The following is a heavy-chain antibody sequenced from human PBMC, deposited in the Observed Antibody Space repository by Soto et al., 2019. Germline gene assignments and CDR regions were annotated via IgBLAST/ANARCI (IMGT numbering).Heavy chain of an antibody. J-gene: IGHJ4*02. CDR1: GFTFSNYG. V-gene: IGHV3-30*03. D-gene: IGHD3-10*01. CDR2: ISSDGSNK. CDR3: ARDWVWFGAHPIVY. Sequence: QVQLVESGGGVVQTGRSLRLSCAASGFTFSNYGMHWVRQAPGKGLEWVAVISSDGSNKYYADSVKGRFTISRDNSENTLFLQMNNLRTEDTAVYYCARDWVWFGAHPIVYWGQGTLVTVSS.